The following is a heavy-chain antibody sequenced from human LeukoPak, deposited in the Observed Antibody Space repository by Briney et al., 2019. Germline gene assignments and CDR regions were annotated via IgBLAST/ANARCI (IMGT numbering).Heavy chain of an antibody. CDR3: ARDRDSYGFDY. J-gene: IGHJ4*02. V-gene: IGHV3-53*01. CDR2: IYSGGST. CDR1: GFTVSSNY. Sequence: GGSLRLFXAASGFTVSSNYMSWVRQAPGKGLEWVSVIYSGGSTYYADSVKGRFTISRGNSKNTLYLQMNSLRAEDTAVYYCARDRDSYGFDYWGQGTLVTVSS. D-gene: IGHD5-18*01.